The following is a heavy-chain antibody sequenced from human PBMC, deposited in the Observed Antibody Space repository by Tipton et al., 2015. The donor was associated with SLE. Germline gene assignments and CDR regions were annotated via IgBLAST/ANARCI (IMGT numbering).Heavy chain of an antibody. CDR1: GDSISFYY. CDR3: ARGGGIRFLEWDYYYMDV. CDR2: VHYSVST. D-gene: IGHD3-3*01. J-gene: IGHJ6*03. Sequence: TLSLTCPVSGDSISFYYWTWIRQPPGKGLEWIGHVHYSVSTNYNPSLRSRITISLDTSKNQFSLKLSSVTAADTAVYYCARGGGIRFLEWDYYYMDVWGKGTTVTVSS. V-gene: IGHV4-59*01.